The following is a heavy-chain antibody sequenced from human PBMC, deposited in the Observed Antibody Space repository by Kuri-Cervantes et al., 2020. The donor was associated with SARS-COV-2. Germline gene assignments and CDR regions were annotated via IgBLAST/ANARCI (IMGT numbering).Heavy chain of an antibody. V-gene: IGHV4-38-2*01. CDR2: IYYSGST. D-gene: IGHD6-19*01. CDR3: ARLGGSGWPRYFDY. J-gene: IGHJ4*02. CDR1: RYSISSGYY. Sequence: SETLSLTCAVSRYSISSGYYWGWIRQPPGKGLEWIGSIYYSGSTYYNPSLKSRVTISVDTSKNQFSLKLSSVTAADTAVYYCARLGGSGWPRYFDYWGQGTLVTVSS.